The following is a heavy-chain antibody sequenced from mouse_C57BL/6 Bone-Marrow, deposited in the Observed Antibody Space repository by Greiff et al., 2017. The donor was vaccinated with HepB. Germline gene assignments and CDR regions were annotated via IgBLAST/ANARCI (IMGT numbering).Heavy chain of an antibody. Sequence: VQLQQSGAELVRPGASVTLSCKASGYTFTDYEMHWVKQTPVHGLEWIGAIDPETGGTAYNQKFKGKAILTADKSSSTAYMELRSLTSEDSAVYYCTRPQTLREYFDYWGQGTTLTVSS. J-gene: IGHJ2*01. CDR3: TRPQTLREYFDY. CDR1: GYTFTDYE. D-gene: IGHD1-1*01. V-gene: IGHV1-15*01. CDR2: IDPETGGT.